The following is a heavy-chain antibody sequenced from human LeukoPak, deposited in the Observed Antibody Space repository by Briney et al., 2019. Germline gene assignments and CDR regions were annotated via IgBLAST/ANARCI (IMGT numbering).Heavy chain of an antibody. D-gene: IGHD3-22*01. J-gene: IGHJ4*02. CDR3: ARHTESGYYFDY. Sequence: PSETLSLTCTVSGGSISSYYWSWIRQPPGKGLEWIGYIYYSGSTNYNPSLKSRVTISVDTSKNQFSLKLSSVTAADTAVYYCARHTESGYYFDYWGQGTLVTVSS. CDR1: GGSISSYY. CDR2: IYYSGST. V-gene: IGHV4-59*08.